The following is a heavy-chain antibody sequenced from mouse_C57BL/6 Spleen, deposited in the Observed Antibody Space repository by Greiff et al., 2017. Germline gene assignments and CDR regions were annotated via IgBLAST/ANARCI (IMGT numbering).Heavy chain of an antibody. CDR3: ARQITTVVVEGFFDY. Sequence: LQQPGAELVMPGASVKLSCKASGYTFPSYWMHWVKQRPGQGLEWIGEIDPSDSYTNYNQKFKGKSTLTVDKSSSTAYLQLSNLTSEDSAVYYCARQITTVVVEGFFDYWGQGTTLTVSS. D-gene: IGHD1-1*01. J-gene: IGHJ2*01. V-gene: IGHV1-69*01. CDR2: IDPSDSYT. CDR1: GYTFPSYW.